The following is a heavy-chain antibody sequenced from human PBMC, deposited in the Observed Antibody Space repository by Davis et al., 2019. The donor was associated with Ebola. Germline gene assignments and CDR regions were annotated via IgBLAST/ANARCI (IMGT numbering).Heavy chain of an antibody. CDR3: ARVISGYCSSTSCSPRDY. D-gene: IGHD2-2*01. J-gene: IGHJ4*02. CDR1: GYTFTSYY. V-gene: IGHV1-46*01. Sequence: ASVKVSCKASGYTFTSYYMHWVRQAPGQGLEWMGIINPRGGSTSYAQKFQGRVTMTRDTSTSTVYMELSSLRSEDTAVYYCARVISGYCSSTSCSPRDYWGQGTLVTVSS. CDR2: INPRGGST.